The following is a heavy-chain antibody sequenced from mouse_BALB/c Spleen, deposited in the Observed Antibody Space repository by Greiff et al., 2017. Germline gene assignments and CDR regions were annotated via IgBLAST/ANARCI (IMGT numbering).Heavy chain of an antibody. V-gene: IGHV7-3*02. D-gene: IGHD2-2*01. CDR2: IRNKANGYTT. CDR3: ARGWLPYWFAY. CDR1: GFTFTDYY. J-gene: IGHJ3*01. Sequence: EVKLVESGAGLVQPGGSLRLSCATSGFTFTDYYMSWVRQPPGKALEWLGFIRNKANGYTTEYSASVKGRFTISRDKSQSILYLQMNTVRAEDSATDSCARGWLPYWFAYWGQGTLVTVSA.